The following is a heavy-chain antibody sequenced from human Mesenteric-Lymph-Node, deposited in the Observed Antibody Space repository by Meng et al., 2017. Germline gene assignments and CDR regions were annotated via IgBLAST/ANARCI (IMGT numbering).Heavy chain of an antibody. D-gene: IGHD1-26*01. CDR3: TRNQWGPHL. CDR1: GYTFSSCW. CDR2: ISGDGSST. Sequence: EVQLVESVGGLVKPGGSLRLSCAASGYTFSSCWMSWVRQTPEKGLVWISHISGDGSSTSYADSVKGRFTISRDNAKNTLYLQMNSLRVEDTAVYYCTRNQWGPHLWGRGTLVTVSS. J-gene: IGHJ2*01. V-gene: IGHV3-74*01.